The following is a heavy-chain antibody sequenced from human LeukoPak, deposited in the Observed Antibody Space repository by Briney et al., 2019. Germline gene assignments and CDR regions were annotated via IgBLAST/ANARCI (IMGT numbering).Heavy chain of an antibody. CDR2: IGASTKT. Sequence: GGSLRLSCAASGSTFGNNGMSWVRQAPGKGLEWVSTIGASTKTYYVDSVKGRFTVSRDNSKNTLYLQMNSLRAEDTAVYYCARRGSTSGSQQGGFDYWGQGTLVTVSS. V-gene: IGHV3-23*01. CDR3: ARRGSTSGSQQGGFDY. J-gene: IGHJ4*02. D-gene: IGHD2-2*01. CDR1: GSTFGNNG.